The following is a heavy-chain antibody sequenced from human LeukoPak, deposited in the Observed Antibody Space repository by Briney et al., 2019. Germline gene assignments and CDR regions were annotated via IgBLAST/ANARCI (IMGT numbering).Heavy chain of an antibody. CDR3: ARDVPTYYYDSSGYDLDY. J-gene: IGHJ4*02. Sequence: GGSLRLSCAASGFTFSSYWMSWVRQAPGKGLEWVANIKQDGSEKYYVDSVKGRFTISRDNAKNSLYLQMNSLRAEDTAVYYCARDVPTYYYDSSGYDLDYWGQGTLVTVSS. CDR1: GFTFSSYW. D-gene: IGHD3-22*01. V-gene: IGHV3-7*01. CDR2: IKQDGSEK.